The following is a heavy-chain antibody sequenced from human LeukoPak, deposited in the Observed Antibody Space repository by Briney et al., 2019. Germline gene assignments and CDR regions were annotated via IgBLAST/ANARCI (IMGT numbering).Heavy chain of an antibody. D-gene: IGHD3-10*01. CDR1: GGSIRGYY. Sequence: SETLSLTCTVSGGSIRGYYWSWIRQPPGKGLEWIGYIYYSGSTNYNPSLQSRVTISVDTSKNQFPLNLTSVTAADTAVYYCARYGSGTYPRFDYWGQGILVTVSP. CDR2: IYYSGST. CDR3: ARYGSGTYPRFDY. V-gene: IGHV4-59*08. J-gene: IGHJ4*02.